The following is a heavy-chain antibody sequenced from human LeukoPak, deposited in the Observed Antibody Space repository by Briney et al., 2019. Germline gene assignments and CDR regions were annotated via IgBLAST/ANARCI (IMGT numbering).Heavy chain of an antibody. CDR2: MNPNSGNT. V-gene: IGHV1-8*01. J-gene: IGHJ5*02. D-gene: IGHD2-2*01. CDR3: ARGRASAARVRRSWFDP. CDR1: GYTFTSYD. Sequence: ASVKVSCKASGYTFTSYDINWVRQATGQGREWMGWMNPNSGNTGYAQKFQGRVTMTRNTSISTAYMELSSLRSEDTAVYYCARGRASAARVRRSWFDPWGQGTLVTVSS.